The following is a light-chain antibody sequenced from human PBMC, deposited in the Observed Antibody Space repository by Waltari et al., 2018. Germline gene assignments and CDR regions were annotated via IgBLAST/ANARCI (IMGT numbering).Light chain of an antibody. Sequence: QSVLTQPPSASGTPGQRATISCSGSSSNIGNNYVNWYHQVPGTAPKLLIYRNNQRASGVPDRVSGSKSGTSASLAISGRRCEDEGDYYCAAWDDSLSGVVFGGGTKLTVL. V-gene: IGLV1-47*01. CDR3: AAWDDSLSGVV. CDR2: RNN. CDR1: SSNIGNNY. J-gene: IGLJ2*01.